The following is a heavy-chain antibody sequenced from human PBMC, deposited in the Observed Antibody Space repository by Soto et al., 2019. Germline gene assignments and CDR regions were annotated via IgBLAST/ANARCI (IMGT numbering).Heavy chain of an antibody. CDR3: ARGYGSGSYFFYYYGMDV. CDR2: ISAYNGNT. J-gene: IGHJ6*02. CDR1: GYTFTSYG. D-gene: IGHD3-10*01. Sequence: QVQLVQSGAEVKKPGASVKVSCKASGYTFTSYGISWVRQAPGQGLEWMGWISAYNGNTNYAQKLQGRVTMTTDTSTSTVYMELRSLRSDDTAVYYCARGYGSGSYFFYYYGMDVWGQGTTVTVSS. V-gene: IGHV1-18*01.